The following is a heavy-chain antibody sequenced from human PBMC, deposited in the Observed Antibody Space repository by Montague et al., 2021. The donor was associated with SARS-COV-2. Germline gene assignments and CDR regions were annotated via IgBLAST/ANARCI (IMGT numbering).Heavy chain of an antibody. D-gene: IGHD1-1*01. J-gene: IGHJ4*02. CDR3: ARAQNTCFIANCVNYFEV. CDR2: VHYPGST. CDR1: GGSISSYY. Sequence: SETLSLTCDVSGGSISSYYWSWIRQSPGKGLEWIGYVHYPGSTNYNPSLKTRVTLSLDTPKNHFSLNLSSVTAADTAVYYCARAQNTCFIANCVNYFEVWGLGALVTVSS. V-gene: IGHV4-59*01.